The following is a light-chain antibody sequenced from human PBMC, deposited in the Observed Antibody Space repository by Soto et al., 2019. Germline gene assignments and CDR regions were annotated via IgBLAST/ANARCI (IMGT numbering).Light chain of an antibody. CDR2: DAS. J-gene: IGKJ4*01. CDR3: QQYNNWPPLT. CDR1: QSISTN. V-gene: IGKV3-15*01. Sequence: EIVMTQSPATVSVSPGERATLSCRASQSISTNVAWYQQKPGQALRLLIYDASTRATGISSRFRGSGSGTEFTLTISRLQSEDFAIYYCQQYNNWPPLTFGGGTKVEI.